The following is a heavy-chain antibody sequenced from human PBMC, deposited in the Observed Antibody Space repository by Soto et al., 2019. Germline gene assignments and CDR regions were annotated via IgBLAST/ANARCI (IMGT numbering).Heavy chain of an antibody. D-gene: IGHD6-6*01. J-gene: IGHJ6*02. V-gene: IGHV3-48*03. Sequence: EVQLVESGGGLVQPGGSLRVSCAASGFTFSNYEMIWVRQAPGKGLEWLSYISGSGSSTYNADSVKGRFPTSRDNAKNSLYLQINSLRAEDTAVYYCGRARIAARYGVDVWGQGTTVTVS. CDR1: GFTFSNYE. CDR2: ISGSGSST. CDR3: GRARIAARYGVDV.